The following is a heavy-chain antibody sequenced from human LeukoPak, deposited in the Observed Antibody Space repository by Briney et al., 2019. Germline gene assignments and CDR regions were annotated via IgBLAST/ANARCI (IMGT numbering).Heavy chain of an antibody. D-gene: IGHD3-22*01. V-gene: IGHV3-23*01. J-gene: IGHJ3*01. CDR2: IRDRT. CDR1: GFTFSTYA. Sequence: HAGGSLRPSCAASGFTFSTYAMTWVRQAPGKGLEWVSSIRDRTYYADSAKGRFTISRDDSRNTLYLQMNSLGAEDTAVYYCAKSWGSYDSSTSYYAFDLWGQGTTVTVSS. CDR3: AKSWGSYDSSTSYYAFDL.